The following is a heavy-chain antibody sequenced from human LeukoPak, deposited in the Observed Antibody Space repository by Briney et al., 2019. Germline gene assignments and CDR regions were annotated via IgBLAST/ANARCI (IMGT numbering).Heavy chain of an antibody. V-gene: IGHV3-21*01. CDR2: ISSSSSYI. D-gene: IGHD2-2*02. J-gene: IGHJ4*02. CDR3: ARDKGTSSYCSSTSCYSDY. Sequence: GGSLRLSCAASGFTFNSYSMNWVRQAPGKGLEWVSSISSSSSYIYYADSVKGRFTISRDNAKNSLYLQMNSLRAEDTAVYYCARDKGTSSYCSSTSCYSDYWGQGTLVTVSS. CDR1: GFTFNSYS.